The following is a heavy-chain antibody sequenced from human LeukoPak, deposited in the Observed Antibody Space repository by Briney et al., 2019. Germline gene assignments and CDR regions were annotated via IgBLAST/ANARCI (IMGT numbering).Heavy chain of an antibody. J-gene: IGHJ4*02. Sequence: SETLSLTCAVYGGSFSGYYWSWIRQPPGKGLEWIGEINHSGSTNYNPSLKSRVTISVDTSKNQFSLKLSSVTAADTAVYYCARVGIMITFGGVIDQYYFDYWGQGTLVTVSS. V-gene: IGHV4-34*01. CDR1: GGSFSGYY. CDR3: ARVGIMITFGGVIDQYYFDY. D-gene: IGHD3-16*02. CDR2: INHSGST.